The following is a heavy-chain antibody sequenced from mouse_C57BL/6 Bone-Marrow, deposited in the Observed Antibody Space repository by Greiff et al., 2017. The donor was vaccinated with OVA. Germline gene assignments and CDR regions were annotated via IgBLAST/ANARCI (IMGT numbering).Heavy chain of an antibody. CDR1: GYTFTSYW. J-gene: IGHJ4*01. D-gene: IGHD1-1*01. CDR2: IHPNSGST. CDR3: ARDTTVVAPYYAMDY. Sequence: QVQLQQPGAELVKPGASVKLSCKASGYTFTSYWMHWVKQRPGQGLEWIGMIHPNSGSTNYNEKFKSKATLTVDKSSSTAYMQLSSLTSEDSAVYYCARDTTVVAPYYAMDYWGQGTSVTVSS. V-gene: IGHV1-64*01.